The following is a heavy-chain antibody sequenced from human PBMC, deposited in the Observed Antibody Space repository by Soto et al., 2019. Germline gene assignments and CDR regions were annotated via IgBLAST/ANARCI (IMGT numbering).Heavy chain of an antibody. D-gene: IGHD2-15*01. CDR3: ARDNNCSGGSCYDPMYYYYYMDV. J-gene: IGHJ6*03. CDR2: ISGSGGST. CDR1: GFTFSSYA. Sequence: GGSLRLSCAASGFTFSSYAMSWVRQAPGKGLEWVSAISGSGGSTYYADSVKGRFTISRDNSKNSLYLQMNSLRAEDTAVYYCARDNNCSGGSCYDPMYYYYYMDVWGKGTTVTVSS. V-gene: IGHV3-23*01.